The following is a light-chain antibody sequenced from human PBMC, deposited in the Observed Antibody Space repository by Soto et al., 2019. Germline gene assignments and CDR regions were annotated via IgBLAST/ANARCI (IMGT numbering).Light chain of an antibody. V-gene: IGLV1-44*01. J-gene: IGLJ2*01. CDR1: SSNIGSST. CDR2: SND. Sequence: QSVLTQPPSASGTPGQRVTISCSGGSSNIGSSTVNWYQQLPGTAPKLLIYSNDQRPSGVPDRFSGSKSGTSASLAISGLQSEDEADYYCAAWDDSLNVLFGGGTKLTVL. CDR3: AAWDDSLNVL.